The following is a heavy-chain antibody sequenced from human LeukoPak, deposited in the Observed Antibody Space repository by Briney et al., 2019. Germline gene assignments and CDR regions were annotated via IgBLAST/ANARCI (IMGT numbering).Heavy chain of an antibody. V-gene: IGHV1-8*01. D-gene: IGHD6-13*01. CDR1: GYTFTSYD. J-gene: IGHJ4*02. Sequence: ASVKVSCKASGYTFTSYDINWVRQATGQGLEWMGWMNPNSGNTGYAQKFQGRVTMTRNTSISTAYMELNSLRSEDTAVYYCASGIAAAGLFDYWGQGTLVTVSS. CDR2: MNPNSGNT. CDR3: ASGIAAAGLFDY.